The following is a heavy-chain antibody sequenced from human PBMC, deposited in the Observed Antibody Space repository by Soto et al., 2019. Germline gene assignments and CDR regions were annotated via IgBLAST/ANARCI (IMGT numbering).Heavy chain of an antibody. CDR3: ILDWGSGWFS. V-gene: IGHV3-15*01. D-gene: IGHD6-19*01. CDR1: GFSLRTAG. Sequence: SLRLCRAGTGFSLRTAGKICCRQAQGKGLEWVGRIRTKIEGETTDYAAPVKGRFTISRDDSKNMLYLQMNSLEPEDTDVYYGILDWGSGWFSWGQGSLVTCSS. CDR2: IRTKIEGETT. J-gene: IGHJ5*02.